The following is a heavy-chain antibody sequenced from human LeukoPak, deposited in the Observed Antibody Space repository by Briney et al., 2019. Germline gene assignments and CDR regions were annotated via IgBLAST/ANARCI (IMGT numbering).Heavy chain of an antibody. CDR1: GFTFTTYW. CDR3: ARSLSHWELPTNY. D-gene: IGHD1-26*01. CDR2: IKQDGTET. V-gene: IGHV3-7*01. Sequence: GGSLRLSCAASGFTFTTYWMNWVRQAPGKGLEWVANIKQDGTETYYVDSVKGRFTVSRDNAKNSAFLQMNSLRDDDTAVYYCARSLSHWELPTNYWGQGTLVTVSS. J-gene: IGHJ4*02.